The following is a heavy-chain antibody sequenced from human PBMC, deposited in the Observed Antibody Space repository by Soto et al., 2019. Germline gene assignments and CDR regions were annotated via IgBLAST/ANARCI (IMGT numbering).Heavy chain of an antibody. Sequence: SETLSLTCTVSGASVSSGTCYWNWIRQPPGRGLEWIGHIYYTGTTKYSPSLKSRVIISVDKSKNQFSLKLSSMAAADTAVYYCAREAKWDLPSYYYYAMDVWGPGTTVTVSS. D-gene: IGHD1-26*01. J-gene: IGHJ6*02. CDR2: IYYTGTT. CDR3: AREAKWDLPSYYYYAMDV. CDR1: GASVSSGTCY. V-gene: IGHV4-61*01.